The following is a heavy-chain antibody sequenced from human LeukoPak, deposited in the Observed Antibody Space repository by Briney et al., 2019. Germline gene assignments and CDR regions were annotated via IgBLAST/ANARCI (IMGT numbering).Heavy chain of an antibody. CDR2: VKQDGAER. Sequence: GGSLRLSCAASGFTFSDYWMSWVRQAPGKGLEWVANVKQDGAEREFVDSVKGRFSISRDNAKNSLILHMNSLRAEDTAVYYCARDSSSSCFDYWGQGTLVTVSS. CDR1: GFTFSDYW. V-gene: IGHV3-7*01. D-gene: IGHD6-13*01. J-gene: IGHJ4*02. CDR3: ARDSSSSCFDY.